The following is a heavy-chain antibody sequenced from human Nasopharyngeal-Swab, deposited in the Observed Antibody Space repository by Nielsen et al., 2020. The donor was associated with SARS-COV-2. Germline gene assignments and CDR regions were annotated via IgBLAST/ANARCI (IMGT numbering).Heavy chain of an antibody. CDR2: LSAPGNP. D-gene: IGHD3-3*01. V-gene: IGHV3-23*01. Sequence: SLKICCESSGFSFSSYAMGWVRQGPGKGLELVYALSAPGNPYYADSVKGRITISRDTSQNTLYLQMNSLRADDTAVYYCAKFRVGRWGQGTLVTVSS. J-gene: IGHJ4*02. CDR1: GFSFSSYA. CDR3: AKFRVGR.